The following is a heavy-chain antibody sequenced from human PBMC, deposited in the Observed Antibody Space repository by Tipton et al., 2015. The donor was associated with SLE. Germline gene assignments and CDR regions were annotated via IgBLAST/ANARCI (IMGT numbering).Heavy chain of an antibody. Sequence: QSGPEVKKPGASVKVSCKASGYTFTSYYIHWVRQAPGQGLEWMGLVNPSGGSTSYGQKFQGRVTMTRNTSTTTAYMELSSLTSEDTAVYYCTRGLRFTMVQGVEYWGQGTLVTVSS. CDR3: TRGLRFTMVQGVEY. D-gene: IGHD3-10*01. J-gene: IGHJ4*02. V-gene: IGHV1-46*01. CDR1: GYTFTSYY. CDR2: VNPSGGST.